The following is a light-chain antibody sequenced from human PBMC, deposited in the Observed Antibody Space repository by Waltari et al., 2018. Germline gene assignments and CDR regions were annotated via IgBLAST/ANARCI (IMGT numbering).Light chain of an antibody. Sequence: QSVLTQPPSASGTPGQRVTISCSGSSSNIGSNTVNWYQQLPGTAPKLLMYSNNQRPSGVPDRLSGSKSGHSACRAISGLQSEDEAQYYCAAWDDSLNGVGFGGGTKLTVL. J-gene: IGLJ2*01. CDR1: SSNIGSNT. CDR2: SNN. V-gene: IGLV1-44*01. CDR3: AAWDDSLNGVG.